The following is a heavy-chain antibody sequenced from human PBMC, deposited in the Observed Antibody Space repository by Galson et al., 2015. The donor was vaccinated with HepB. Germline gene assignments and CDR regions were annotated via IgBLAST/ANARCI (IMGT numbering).Heavy chain of an antibody. J-gene: IGHJ3*02. V-gene: IGHV1-3*01. CDR1: GYTFSNYA. D-gene: IGHD6-19*01. CDR2: INAGTGNT. CDR3: ARASHLKGWYSFDI. Sequence: SVKVSCKASGYTFSNYAMHWVRQAPGQRLEWMGWINAGTGNTKYSQKLQGRVTITRDTSASTAYMELSSLRSEDTAVYYCARASHLKGWYSFDIWGQGTMVTVSS.